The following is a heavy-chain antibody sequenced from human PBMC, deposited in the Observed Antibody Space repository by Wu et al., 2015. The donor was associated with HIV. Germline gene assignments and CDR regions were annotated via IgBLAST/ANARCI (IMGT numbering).Heavy chain of an antibody. D-gene: IGHD3-9*01. CDR1: GYYFSGYY. Sequence: QVQLEQSGAEVKKPGAAVKVSCKASGYYFSGYYIHWVRQAPGQGLEWMGWINPNSGGTNYAQKFQDRVTLTRDTSISTAYMEMSGLRSDDTAVYYCARDYYDVLTTYSHYFFDLWGQGTLVTVSS. CDR3: ARDYYDVLTTYSHYFFDL. J-gene: IGHJ4*02. V-gene: IGHV1-2*02. CDR2: INPNSGGT.